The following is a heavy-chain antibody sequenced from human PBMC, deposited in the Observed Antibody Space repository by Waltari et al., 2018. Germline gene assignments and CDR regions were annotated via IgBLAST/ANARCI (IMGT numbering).Heavy chain of an antibody. V-gene: IGHV4-39*01. CDR1: GGSLSSSDYY. CDR2: IYYSGST. D-gene: IGHD1-26*01. CDR3: ARLDSRSGSYYCDY. Sequence: QLQLQESGPGLVKPSETLSLTCTVSGGSLSSSDYYWGWIRQPPGKGLEWIGNIYYSGSTYYNRSLKSRVTTYIATSKNQFSLKLGCVTAADTAVYFGARLDSRSGSYYCDYWGQGTLVTVSS. J-gene: IGHJ4*02.